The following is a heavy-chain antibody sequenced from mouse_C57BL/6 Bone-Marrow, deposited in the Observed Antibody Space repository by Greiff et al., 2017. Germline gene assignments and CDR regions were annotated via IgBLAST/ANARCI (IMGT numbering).Heavy chain of an antibody. Sequence: SGAELVRPGASVKLSCTASGFNIKDDYMHWVKQRPEQGLEWIGWIDPENGDTEYASKFQGKATITADTSSNTAYLQLSSLTSEDTAVYYCTTGATVVYFDYWGQGTTLTVSS. V-gene: IGHV14-4*01. CDR2: IDPENGDT. CDR1: GFNIKDDY. D-gene: IGHD1-1*01. CDR3: TTGATVVYFDY. J-gene: IGHJ2*01.